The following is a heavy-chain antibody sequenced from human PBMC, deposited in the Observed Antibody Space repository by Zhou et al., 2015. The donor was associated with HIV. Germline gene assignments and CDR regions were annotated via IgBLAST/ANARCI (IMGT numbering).Heavy chain of an antibody. CDR1: GYTFGDYF. V-gene: IGHV1-18*04. Sequence: QVQLVQSGSEVKTPGASVKVSCKTSGYTFGDYFLHWVRQAPGHGLEWMGWISAYNGNTNYAQKLQGRVTMTTDTSTSTAYMELRSLRSDDTAVYYCARGGRWLVLDYWGQGTLVTVSS. CDR3: ARGGRWLVLDY. J-gene: IGHJ4*02. D-gene: IGHD6-19*01. CDR2: ISAYNGNT.